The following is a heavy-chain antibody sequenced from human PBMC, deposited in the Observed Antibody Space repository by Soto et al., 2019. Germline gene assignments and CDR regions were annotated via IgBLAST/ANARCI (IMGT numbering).Heavy chain of an antibody. CDR1: GFIFTSSA. J-gene: IGHJ4*02. CDR3: AAVPVLRFLKWLQAYFEY. V-gene: IGHV1-58*01. D-gene: IGHD3-3*01. CDR2: LVVGSGNT. Sequence: ASVKVSCKTSGFIFTSSAVQWVRQALGQRREWIGWLVVGSGNTHYAQHFQERVTLTRDMSTGTAYMELSSLRSEDTAVYYCAAVPVLRFLKWLQAYFEYWGQGTLVHGSS.